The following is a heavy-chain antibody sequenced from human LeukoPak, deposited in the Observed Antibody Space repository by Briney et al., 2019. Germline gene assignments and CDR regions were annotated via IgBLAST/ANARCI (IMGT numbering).Heavy chain of an antibody. CDR1: GYTFTGHY. CDR2: INPNSGGT. Sequence: ASVKVSCKASGYTFTGHYIHWVRQAPGQGLEWMGWINPNSGGTKYAQKFQGRVTMTRDTSISTAYMEVSSLRSDDTAVYYCARDNDSRDPPHFDYWGQGTLVTVSS. D-gene: IGHD3-16*01. J-gene: IGHJ4*02. V-gene: IGHV1-2*02. CDR3: ARDNDSRDPPHFDY.